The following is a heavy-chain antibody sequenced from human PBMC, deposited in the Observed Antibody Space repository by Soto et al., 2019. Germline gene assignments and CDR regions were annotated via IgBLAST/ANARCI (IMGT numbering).Heavy chain of an antibody. D-gene: IGHD3-22*01. V-gene: IGHV4-39*01. CDR2: VYYGGST. J-gene: IGHJ6*02. CDR3: AGGDYYHSSGYYFYYYTMDV. CDR1: GGSISSSSYH. Sequence: SETLSLTFTVSGGSISSSSYHWSWSRHPPGNGLDWIGNVYYGGSTYYNPSLKSRVTISVETSKIQFSLKLSSVTAADTAVYYCAGGDYYHSSGYYFYYYTMDVWGQGTTVT.